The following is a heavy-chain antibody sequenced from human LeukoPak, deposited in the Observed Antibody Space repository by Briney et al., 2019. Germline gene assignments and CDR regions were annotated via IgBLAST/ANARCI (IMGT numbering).Heavy chain of an antibody. D-gene: IGHD1-26*01. Sequence: PGGSLRLSCAASAFTFSTYGMHWVRQAPGKGLEWVTFIHYDGSHRYYADSVKGRFTISRDNSKNTLYLQMNSLRVEDTAVYYCAKDQSGSYSNYFDHWGQGTLVTVSS. CDR1: AFTFSTYG. CDR2: IHYDGSHR. J-gene: IGHJ4*02. CDR3: AKDQSGSYSNYFDH. V-gene: IGHV3-30*02.